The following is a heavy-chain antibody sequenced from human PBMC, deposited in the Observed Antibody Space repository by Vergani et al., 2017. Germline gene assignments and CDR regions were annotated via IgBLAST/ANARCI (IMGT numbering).Heavy chain of an antibody. D-gene: IGHD3-16*01. J-gene: IGHJ6*03. Sequence: QVQLVQSGAAVKKPGSSVKVSCKASGGTFSNHGINWLRRAPGQGLEWMGGIIPLFHVANYAQKFQGRVAITADESTNTVYMDLSSLKSEDTAIYYWARDLRPRVGLGVDHYMDVWGEGTAVIVSS. CDR1: GGTFSNHG. V-gene: IGHV1-69*01. CDR2: IIPLFHVA. CDR3: ARDLRPRVGLGVDHYMDV.